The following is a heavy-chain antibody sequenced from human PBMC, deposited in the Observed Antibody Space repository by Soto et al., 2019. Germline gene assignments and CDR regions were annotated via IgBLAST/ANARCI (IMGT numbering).Heavy chain of an antibody. Sequence: SETLSLTCAVSSGSISSSNWWSWVRQPPGKGLEWIGEIYHSGSTNYNPSLKSRVTISVDKSKNQFSLKLSSVTAADTAVYYCARDLSYSWNPSGWFDPWGQGTLVTVSS. CDR2: IYHSGST. CDR3: ARDLSYSWNPSGWFDP. D-gene: IGHD1-20*01. V-gene: IGHV4-4*02. CDR1: SGSISSSNW. J-gene: IGHJ5*02.